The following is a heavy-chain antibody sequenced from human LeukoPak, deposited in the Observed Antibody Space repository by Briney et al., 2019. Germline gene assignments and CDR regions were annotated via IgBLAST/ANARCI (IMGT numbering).Heavy chain of an antibody. CDR3: ARGDPFTYYYGSGSYSRSNDASDV. CDR2: IYHSGST. J-gene: IGHJ3*01. V-gene: IGHV4-4*02. Sequence: SETLSLTCAVSGGSISSSNWWSWVRQPPGKGLEWIGEIYHSGSTNYNPSLKSRVTVSVDKSKNQFSLKLGSVTAADTAVYYCARGDPFTYYYGSGSYSRSNDASDVWGQGTMVTVSS. D-gene: IGHD3-10*01. CDR1: GGSISSSNW.